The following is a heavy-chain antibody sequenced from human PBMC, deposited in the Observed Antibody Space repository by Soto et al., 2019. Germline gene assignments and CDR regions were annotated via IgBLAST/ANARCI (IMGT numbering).Heavy chain of an antibody. J-gene: IGHJ5*02. CDR2: ISYDGSNK. Sequence: QVQLVESGGGVVQPGRSLRLSCAASGFTFSSYGMHWVRQAPGKGLEWVAVISYDGSNKYYADSVKGRFTISRDNSKNTLYLQMNSLRAEDTSVYYCEKDRLAAAGTGCWFDPWGQGTLVTVSS. D-gene: IGHD6-13*01. V-gene: IGHV3-30*18. CDR1: GFTFSSYG. CDR3: EKDRLAAAGTGCWFDP.